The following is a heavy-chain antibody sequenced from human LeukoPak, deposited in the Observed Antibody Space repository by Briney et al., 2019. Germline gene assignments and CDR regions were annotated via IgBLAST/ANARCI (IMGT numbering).Heavy chain of an antibody. CDR1: GYTFTSYG. J-gene: IGHJ6*02. V-gene: IGHV1-18*01. CDR3: ARDFVVVVAAIYYYYGMDV. Sequence: ASVKVSCKASGYTFTSYGIRWVRQAPGQGLEWMGWISAYNGNTNYAQKLQGRVTMTTDTSTSTAYMELRSLRSDDTAVYYCARDFVVVVAAIYYYYGMDVWGQGTTVTVSS. CDR2: ISAYNGNT. D-gene: IGHD2-15*01.